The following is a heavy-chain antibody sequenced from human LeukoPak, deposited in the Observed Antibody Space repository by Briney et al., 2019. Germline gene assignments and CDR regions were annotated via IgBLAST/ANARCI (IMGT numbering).Heavy chain of an antibody. D-gene: IGHD6-19*01. CDR2: IFYDGTT. CDR1: GGSISSPNSY. V-gene: IGHV4-39*01. J-gene: IGHJ4*02. Sequence: SETLSLTCTVSGGSISSPNSYWGWIRQPPGKGLEWIGSIFYDGTTYYNPSLKSRVTISVDTSKSQFSLTLRSVTAVDTAVYYCARRVVAGTTVDFWGQGTLVTVSS. CDR3: ARRVVAGTTVDF.